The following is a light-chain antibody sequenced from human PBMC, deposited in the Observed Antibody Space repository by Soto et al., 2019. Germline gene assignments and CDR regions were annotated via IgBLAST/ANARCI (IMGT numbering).Light chain of an antibody. CDR2: GAS. Sequence: EIVLTQSPGTLSVSPGERATLSCTASQIVSSRYLAWYQQKPGQAPRLLIYGASSRATGIPDRFSGSGSGTDFTLTISRREPEDFAVYYCQQFCSSPTCTFGQGAKVDIK. CDR1: QIVSSRY. V-gene: IGKV3-20*01. J-gene: IGKJ1*01. CDR3: QQFCSSPTCT.